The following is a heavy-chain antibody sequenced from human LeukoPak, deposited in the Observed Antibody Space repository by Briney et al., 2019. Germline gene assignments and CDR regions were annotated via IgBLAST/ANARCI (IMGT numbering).Heavy chain of an antibody. Sequence: SETLSLTCGVSGGSLSSTNWWSGVRQPPGQGLEWIEEISLSWRTNYNQSLNARVTMSLDESKNRLPLNLTPVSAADTAIYYWSRESGAFCPFGYWGQGTLVIVPS. CDR3: SRESGAFCPFGY. CDR2: ISLSWRT. V-gene: IGHV4-4*02. D-gene: IGHD1-26*01. J-gene: IGHJ4*02. CDR1: GGSLSSTNW.